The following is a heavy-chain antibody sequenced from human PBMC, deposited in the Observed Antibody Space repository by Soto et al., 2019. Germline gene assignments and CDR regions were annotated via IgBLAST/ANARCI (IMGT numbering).Heavy chain of an antibody. CDR1: GCSISSYY. D-gene: IGHD2-15*01. J-gene: IGHJ4*02. CDR2: IYYSGST. Sequence: NPSETLSLTCTVSGCSISSYYWSWIRQRPGKGLEWIGYIYYSGSTNYNPSLKSRVTISVDTSKNQFSLKLSSVTAADTAVYYCARAALGYCSGGSCLVDFDYWGQGPLVTVSS. V-gene: IGHV4-59*01. CDR3: ARAALGYCSGGSCLVDFDY.